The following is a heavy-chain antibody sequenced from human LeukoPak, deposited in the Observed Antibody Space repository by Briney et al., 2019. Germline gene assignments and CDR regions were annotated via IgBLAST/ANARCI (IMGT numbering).Heavy chain of an antibody. V-gene: IGHV4-39*01. D-gene: IGHD3-10*02. CDR2: IYYSGST. Sequence: SETLSLTCTVSGGSISSSSYYWGWIRQPPGKGLEWIGSIYYSGSTYYNPSLKSRVTISVDTSKNQFSLKPSSVTAADTAVYYCASQYFLILSLYYFDYWGQGTLVTVSS. CDR3: ASQYFLILSLYYFDY. CDR1: GGSISSSSYY. J-gene: IGHJ4*02.